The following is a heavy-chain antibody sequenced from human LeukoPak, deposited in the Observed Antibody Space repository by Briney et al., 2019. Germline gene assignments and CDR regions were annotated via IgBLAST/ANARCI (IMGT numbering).Heavy chain of an antibody. V-gene: IGHV4-61*01. Sequence: SQTLSLTCAVSGGSISSGSYYWSWIRQPPGKGLEWIGYIYYSGSTNYNPSLKSRVTISVDTSKNQFSLKLSSVTAADTAVYYCARGDSQRLRSFDPWGQGTLVTVSS. CDR2: IYYSGST. J-gene: IGHJ5*02. CDR3: ARGDSQRLRSFDP. D-gene: IGHD5-18*01. CDR1: GGSISSGSYY.